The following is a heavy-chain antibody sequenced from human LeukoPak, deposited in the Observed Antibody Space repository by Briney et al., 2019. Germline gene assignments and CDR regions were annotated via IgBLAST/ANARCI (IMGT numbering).Heavy chain of an antibody. V-gene: IGHV1-46*01. CDR1: GYTFTSYY. Sequence: ASVKVSFKASGYTFTSYYLYWVRQAPGQGLEWMGVINPSGGSTSSAQKFQGRVTMTRDTSTSTVYMELGSLRSEDTAVYYCARGPGPADDGGGYCFDYWGQGTLVTVSS. J-gene: IGHJ4*02. CDR2: INPSGGST. CDR3: ARGPGPADDGGGYCFDY. D-gene: IGHD3-22*01.